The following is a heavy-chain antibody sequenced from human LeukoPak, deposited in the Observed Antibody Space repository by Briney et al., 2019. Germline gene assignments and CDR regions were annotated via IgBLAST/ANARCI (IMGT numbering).Heavy chain of an antibody. V-gene: IGHV3-23*01. CDR1: GFTFSSYA. CDR2: ISGSGGST. Sequence: GGSLRLSCAASGFTFSSYAMSWVRQAPGKGLEWVSAISGSGGSTYYADSVKGRFTISRDNSKTTLYLQMNSLRAEDTAVYYCAKALDWNYFYYYYGMDVWGQGTTVTVSS. D-gene: IGHD1-7*01. CDR3: AKALDWNYFYYYYGMDV. J-gene: IGHJ6*02.